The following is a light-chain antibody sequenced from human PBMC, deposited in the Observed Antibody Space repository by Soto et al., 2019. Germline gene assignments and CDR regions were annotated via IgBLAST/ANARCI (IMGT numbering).Light chain of an antibody. V-gene: IGKV1-5*03. CDR2: KAS. Sequence: DIQMTQSPSTLSASVGDRVTITCRASQSISSWLAWYQQKPGKAPKLLIQKASTLESGVPSRFSGSGSGTEFTLTISSLQPDDFTTYYCQQYDSYSLTFGGGTRVDIK. CDR1: QSISSW. J-gene: IGKJ4*01. CDR3: QQYDSYSLT.